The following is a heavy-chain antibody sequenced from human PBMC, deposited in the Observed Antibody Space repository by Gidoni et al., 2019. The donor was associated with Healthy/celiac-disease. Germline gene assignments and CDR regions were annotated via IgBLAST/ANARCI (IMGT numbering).Heavy chain of an antibody. CDR1: GFTFSSYG. J-gene: IGHJ4*02. V-gene: IGHV3-30*18. CDR2: ISYDGSNK. Sequence: QVQLVESGGGVVQPGRSLRLSCAASGFTFSSYGMHWVRQAPGKGLEWVAVISYDGSNKYYADSVKGRFTISRDNSKNTLYLQMNSLRAEDTAVYYCAKSPMVAATPDWGQGTLVTVSS. D-gene: IGHD2-15*01. CDR3: AKSPMVAATPD.